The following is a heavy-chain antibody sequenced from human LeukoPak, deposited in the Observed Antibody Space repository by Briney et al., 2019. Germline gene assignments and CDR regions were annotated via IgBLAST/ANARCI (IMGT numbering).Heavy chain of an antibody. CDR1: GGSISSSSYY. V-gene: IGHV4-39*07. CDR2: IYYSGST. J-gene: IGHJ5*02. CDR3: ARAGSTTMVRGVIITGWFDP. Sequence: SETLSLTCTVSGGSISSSSYYWGWIRQPPGKGLEWIGSIYYSGSTYYNPSLKSRVTISVDTSKNQFSLKLSSVTAADTAVYYCARAGSTTMVRGVIITGWFDPWGQGTLVTVSS. D-gene: IGHD3-10*01.